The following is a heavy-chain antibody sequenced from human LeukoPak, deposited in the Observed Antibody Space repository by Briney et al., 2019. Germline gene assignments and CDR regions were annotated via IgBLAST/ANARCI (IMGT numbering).Heavy chain of an antibody. CDR1: GFTFSSYA. D-gene: IGHD6-13*01. J-gene: IGHJ4*02. CDR2: ISYDGSNK. Sequence: GGSLRLSCAASGFTFSSYAMHWVRQAPGKGLEWVAVISYDGSNKYYADSVKGRFTISRDNSKNTLYLQMNSLRAEDTAVYYCASHLAAADVGGFDYWGQGTLVTVSS. V-gene: IGHV3-30-3*01. CDR3: ASHLAAADVGGFDY.